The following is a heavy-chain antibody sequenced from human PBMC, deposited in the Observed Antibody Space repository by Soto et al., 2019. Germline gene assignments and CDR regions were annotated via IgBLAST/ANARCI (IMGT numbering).Heavy chain of an antibody. CDR3: ARVTYDNGGDY. CDR1: GFTFSRYW. Sequence: EVQLVESGGGLVQPGGSLRLSCAASGFTFSRYWMSWVRQAPGKGLEWVANIKQDGSDQFYVDSVKGRFTISRDNAKNSLYRQMNSLRAEDTAVYYCARVTYDNGGDYWGQGTLVTVSP. CDR2: IKQDGSDQ. V-gene: IGHV3-7*01. D-gene: IGHD3-22*01. J-gene: IGHJ4*02.